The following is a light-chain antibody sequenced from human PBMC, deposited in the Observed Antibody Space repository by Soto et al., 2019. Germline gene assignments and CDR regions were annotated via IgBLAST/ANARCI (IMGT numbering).Light chain of an antibody. Sequence: QSALAQPASLSGSPGQSITISCTGTSSNVSSYNSVSWYQQHPGKAQKVIIFDVSSRPSGVSSRFSGSKSGNPASLTISGLQAEDEADYYCCSYGSGSTLFVFGAGTKVTVL. V-gene: IGLV2-14*03. J-gene: IGLJ1*01. CDR2: DVS. CDR1: SSNVSSYNS. CDR3: CSYGSGSTLFV.